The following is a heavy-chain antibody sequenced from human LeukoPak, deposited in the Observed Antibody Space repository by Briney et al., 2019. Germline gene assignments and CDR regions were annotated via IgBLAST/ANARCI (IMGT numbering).Heavy chain of an antibody. CDR2: TYYRSKWYN. Sequence: SQALSLTCGISGDSVSSSRAGWNWVRQSPSGGLEWLGRTYYRSKWYNDYAVSVRSRITINADTSKNQFSLQLKSVTPEDTAVYYCASEDSSAWGYFDAWGQGTLVTVAS. V-gene: IGHV6-1*01. CDR1: GDSVSSSRAG. CDR3: ASEDSSAWGYFDA. J-gene: IGHJ5*02. D-gene: IGHD6-19*01.